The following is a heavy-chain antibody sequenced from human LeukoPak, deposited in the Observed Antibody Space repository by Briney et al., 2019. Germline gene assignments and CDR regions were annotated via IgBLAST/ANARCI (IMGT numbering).Heavy chain of an antibody. CDR1: GFTFSSYG. J-gene: IGHJ4*02. D-gene: IGHD6-13*01. V-gene: IGHV3-33*01. Sequence: GRSLRLSCAASGFTFSSYGMHWVRRAPGKGLEWVAVIWSDGNNKYYADSVKGRFTISRDNSKNTLYLQMNSLRAEDTAVYYWARGTGEGSSWYIGADYWGQGTLVTVSS. CDR2: IWSDGNNK. CDR3: ARGTGEGSSWYIGADY.